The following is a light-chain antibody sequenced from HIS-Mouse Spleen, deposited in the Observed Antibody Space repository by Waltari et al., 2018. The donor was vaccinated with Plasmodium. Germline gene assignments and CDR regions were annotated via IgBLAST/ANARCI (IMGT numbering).Light chain of an antibody. J-gene: IGLJ3*02. CDR1: SLPNEY. Sequence: SDELTQPPSVSVSPGQPARITCQGDSLPNEYAYWYQQKSGQAPVLVIYEDSKRPSGIPERFSGSSSWTMATLTISGAQVEDEADYYCYSTDSSGNHRVFGGGTKLTVL. CDR3: YSTDSSGNHRV. CDR2: EDS. V-gene: IGLV3-10*01.